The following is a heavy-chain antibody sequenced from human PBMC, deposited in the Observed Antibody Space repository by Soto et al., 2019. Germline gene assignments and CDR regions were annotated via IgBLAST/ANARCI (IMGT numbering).Heavy chain of an antibody. Sequence: GSLRLSCAASGFTFSSYAMHWVRQAPGKGLEWVAVISYDGSNKYYADSVKGRFTISRDNSKNTLYLQMNSLRAEDTAVYYCARSSIAAAYFDYWGQGTLVTVSS. CDR3: ARSSIAAAYFDY. CDR2: ISYDGSNK. D-gene: IGHD6-13*01. J-gene: IGHJ4*02. V-gene: IGHV3-30-3*01. CDR1: GFTFSSYA.